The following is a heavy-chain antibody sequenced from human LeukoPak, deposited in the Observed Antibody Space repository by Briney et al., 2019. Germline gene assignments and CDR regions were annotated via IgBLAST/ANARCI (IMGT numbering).Heavy chain of an antibody. J-gene: IGHJ4*02. D-gene: IGHD3-3*01. CDR3: AKGQDHDFWSGYYSAFDY. CDR2: IRYDGSNK. V-gene: IGHV3-30*02. Sequence: GGSLRLSCAASGFTFSSYGMHWVRQAPGKGLEWVAFIRYDGSNKYYADSVKGRFTISRDNSKNTLYLQMNSLRAEDTAVYYCAKGQDHDFWSGYYSAFDYWGQGTLVTVSS. CDR1: GFTFSSYG.